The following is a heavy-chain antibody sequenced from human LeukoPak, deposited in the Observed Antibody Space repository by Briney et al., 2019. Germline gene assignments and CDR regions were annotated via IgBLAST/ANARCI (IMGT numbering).Heavy chain of an antibody. CDR2: IWYDGSNK. CDR3: AKVLYSSSWTSLFDY. CDR1: GFTFSSYG. Sequence: ESGGSLRLSCAASGFTFSSYGMHWVRQAPGKGLEWVAVIWYDGSNKYYADSVKSRFTISRDNSKNTLYLQMNSLRAEDTAVYYCAKVLYSSSWTSLFDYWGQGTLVTVSS. V-gene: IGHV3-33*06. D-gene: IGHD6-13*01. J-gene: IGHJ4*02.